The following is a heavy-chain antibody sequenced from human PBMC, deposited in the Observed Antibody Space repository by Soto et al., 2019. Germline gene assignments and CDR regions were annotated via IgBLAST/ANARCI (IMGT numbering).Heavy chain of an antibody. J-gene: IGHJ6*03. CDR2: IRSKANSYAT. CDR1: GFTFSGSA. Sequence: EVQLVESGGGLVQPGGSLKLSCAASGFTFSGSAMHWVRQASGEGLEWVGRIRSKANSYATAYAASVKGRFTISRDDSKNTAYLQMNSLKTEDTAVYYCTRTTGYCSGGSCSYYYYYMDVWGKGTTVTVSS. CDR3: TRTTGYCSGGSCSYYYYYMDV. V-gene: IGHV3-73*01. D-gene: IGHD2-15*01.